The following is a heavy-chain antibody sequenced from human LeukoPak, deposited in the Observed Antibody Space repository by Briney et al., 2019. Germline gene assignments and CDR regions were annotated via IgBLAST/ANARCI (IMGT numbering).Heavy chain of an antibody. Sequence: SGTLSLTCAVSGVSITYSNWWSWVRQPPGKGLEWIGEIHDDGGFHCNPLLKGRVAMSMDRSQNQFSLRLSSVTAADTAVYYCAREIVVVPAAHYFDHWGQGTLVTVSS. J-gene: IGHJ4*02. CDR2: IHDDGGF. CDR1: GVSITYSNW. D-gene: IGHD2-2*01. V-gene: IGHV4-4*02. CDR3: AREIVVVPAAHYFDH.